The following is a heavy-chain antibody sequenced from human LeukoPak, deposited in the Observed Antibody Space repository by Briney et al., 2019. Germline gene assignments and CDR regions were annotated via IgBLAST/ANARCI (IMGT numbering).Heavy chain of an antibody. V-gene: IGHV5-51*01. CDR3: ARVPVDTAMVNAFDI. Sequence: GESLKISCKGSGYSFTSYWIGWVRQMPGKGLEWMGIIYPGDSDTRYSPSFQGQVTISADKSISTAYLQWSSLKASDTVMYYCARVPVDTAMVNAFDIWGQGTMVTVSS. CDR1: GYSFTSYW. J-gene: IGHJ3*02. CDR2: IYPGDSDT. D-gene: IGHD5-18*01.